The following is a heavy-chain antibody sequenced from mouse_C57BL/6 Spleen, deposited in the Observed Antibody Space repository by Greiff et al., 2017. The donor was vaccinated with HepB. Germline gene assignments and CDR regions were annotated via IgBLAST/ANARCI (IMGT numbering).Heavy chain of an antibody. CDR2: IYPSDSET. D-gene: IGHD4-1*01. CDR3: ARSLGKGYFDV. CDR1: GYTFTSYW. Sequence: QVQLQQPGAELVRPGSSVKLSCKASGYTFTSYWMDWVKQRPGQGLEWIGNIYPSDSETHYNQKFKDKATLTVDKSSSTAYMQLSSLTSEDSAVYYCARSLGKGYFDVWGTGTTVTVSS. J-gene: IGHJ1*03. V-gene: IGHV1-61*01.